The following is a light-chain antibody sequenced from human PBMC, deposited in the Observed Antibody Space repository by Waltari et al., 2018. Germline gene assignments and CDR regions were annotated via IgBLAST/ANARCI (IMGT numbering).Light chain of an antibody. Sequence: SSELTQDPAVSVALGQTVRITCQGDSLRTYSAHWYQQRPGQAPILVLFSTDDRPSGLPDRFSGSSSRDTASLTITGTQAEDEADYYCASRDPTANAVVFGGGTKLTVL. V-gene: IGLV3-19*01. CDR2: STD. CDR3: ASRDPTANAVV. CDR1: SLRTYS. J-gene: IGLJ2*01.